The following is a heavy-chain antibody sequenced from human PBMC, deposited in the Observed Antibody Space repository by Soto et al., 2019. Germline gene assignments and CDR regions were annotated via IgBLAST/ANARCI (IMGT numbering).Heavy chain of an antibody. CDR3: SSYTTMVTGAFDI. Sequence: PGGSLRLSCAASGLTFSGSAMHWVRQTSGKGLEWVGRIRSKANNYATAYAASVKGRFTISRDDSKNMVYLQMNSLKTEDTAVYYCSSYTTMVTGAFDIWGQGTMVTVSS. J-gene: IGHJ3*02. V-gene: IGHV3-73*01. D-gene: IGHD5-18*01. CDR2: IRSKANNYAT. CDR1: GLTFSGSA.